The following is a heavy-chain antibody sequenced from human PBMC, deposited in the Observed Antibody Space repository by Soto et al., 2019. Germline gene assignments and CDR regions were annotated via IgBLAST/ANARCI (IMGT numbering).Heavy chain of an antibody. CDR1: GGSFSGYY. V-gene: IGHV4-34*01. CDR3: AIGPRMWLAGGGY. Sequence: SETLSLTCAVYGGSFSGYYWSWIRQPPGKGLEWLGEINHSGITDYNPSLKSRIAISIDTSKKQFSLKLNSVTAADTAVYYCAIGPRMWLAGGGYWGQGTQVTGS. CDR2: INHSGIT. J-gene: IGHJ4*02. D-gene: IGHD6-19*01.